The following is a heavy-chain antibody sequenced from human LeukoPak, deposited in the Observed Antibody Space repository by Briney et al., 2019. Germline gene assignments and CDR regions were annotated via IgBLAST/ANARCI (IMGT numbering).Heavy chain of an antibody. CDR2: ISGSGGST. CDR3: AKAPGGIVVVNWFDP. Sequence: GGSLRLSCAASGFTFSSYAMSWVRQAPGKGLEWVSAISGSGGSTYYADSVKGRFTISRDNSKNTLYLQMNSLRAEDTAVYYCAKAPGGIVVVNWFDPWGQGTLVTVSS. CDR1: GFTFSSYA. J-gene: IGHJ5*02. D-gene: IGHD2-2*01. V-gene: IGHV3-23*01.